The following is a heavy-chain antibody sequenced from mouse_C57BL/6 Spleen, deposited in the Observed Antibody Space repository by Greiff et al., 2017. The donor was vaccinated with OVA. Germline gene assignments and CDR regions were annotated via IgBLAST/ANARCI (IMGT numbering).Heavy chain of an antibody. J-gene: IGHJ4*01. CDR3: ARIVTTWWAMDY. D-gene: IGHD2-5*01. CDR2: IWSGGST. V-gene: IGHV2-2*01. Sequence: QVQLQQSGPGLVQPSQRLSITCTVSGFSLTSYGVHWVRQSPGKGLEWLGVIWSGGSTDYNAALISRLSIRTENSKSQVFFNMNSLQADDTAIYYCARIVTTWWAMDYWGQGTSVTVSS. CDR1: GFSLTSYG.